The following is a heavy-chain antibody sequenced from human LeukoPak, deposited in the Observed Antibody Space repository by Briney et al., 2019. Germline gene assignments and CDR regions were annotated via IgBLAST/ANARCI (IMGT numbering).Heavy chain of an antibody. D-gene: IGHD5-12*01. CDR2: IYYSGST. CDR1: VGSISSSSYY. J-gene: IGHJ5*02. Sequence: SEILSLTCTVSVGSISSSSYYWGWIRQPPGKGLGWIGSIYYSGSTYYNPSLKSRVTISVDTSKNQFSLKLSSVTAADTAVYYCARVRGAIVAHNWFDRWGQGTLVTVSS. CDR3: ARVRGAIVAHNWFDR. V-gene: IGHV4-39*07.